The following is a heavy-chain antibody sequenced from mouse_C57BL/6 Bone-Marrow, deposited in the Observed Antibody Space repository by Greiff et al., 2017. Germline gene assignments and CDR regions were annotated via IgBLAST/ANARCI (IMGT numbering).Heavy chain of an antibody. D-gene: IGHD1-1*01. J-gene: IGHJ2*01. CDR1: GYTFTSYG. Sequence: VQLQQSGAELARPGASVKLSCKASGYTFTSYGISWVKQRTGQGLEWIGEIYPRSGNTYYNEKFKGKATLTADKSSSTAYMELRSLTSEDSAVYFCASPYYSGSSYNYWGQGTTLTVSS. CDR2: IYPRSGNT. CDR3: ASPYYSGSSYNY. V-gene: IGHV1-81*01.